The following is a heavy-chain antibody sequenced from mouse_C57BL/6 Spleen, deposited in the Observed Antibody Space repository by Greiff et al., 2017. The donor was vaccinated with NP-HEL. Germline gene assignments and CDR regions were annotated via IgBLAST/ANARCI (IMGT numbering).Heavy chain of an antibody. Sequence: VQLQQSGAELVKPGASVKISCKASGYAFSSYWMNWVKQRPGKGLEWIGQIYPGDGDTNYNGKFKGKATLTADKSSSTAYMQLSSLTSEDSAVYFCAGTGPYYGSSYWYFDVWGTGTTVTVSS. CDR1: GYAFSSYW. V-gene: IGHV1-80*01. J-gene: IGHJ1*03. D-gene: IGHD1-1*01. CDR2: IYPGDGDT. CDR3: AGTGPYYGSSYWYFDV.